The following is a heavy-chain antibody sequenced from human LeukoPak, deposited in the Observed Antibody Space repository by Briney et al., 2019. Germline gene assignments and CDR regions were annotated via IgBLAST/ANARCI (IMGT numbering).Heavy chain of an antibody. D-gene: IGHD4-23*01. J-gene: IGHJ4*02. CDR1: GFTFSSYG. Sequence: TGGSLRLSSAASGFTFSSYGMHWVRQAPGKGLEWVAFIWYDGSNKYYAGSVRGRFTISRDNSKNKLYLQMNSLGAQDTAVYYCANGDYGGPKPGFDYWGQGTLVSVSS. CDR3: ANGDYGGPKPGFDY. V-gene: IGHV3-30*02. CDR2: IWYDGSNK.